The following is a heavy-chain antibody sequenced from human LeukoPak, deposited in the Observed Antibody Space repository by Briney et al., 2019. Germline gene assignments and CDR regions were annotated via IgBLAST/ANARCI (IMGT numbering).Heavy chain of an antibody. CDR2: IYYGGST. D-gene: IGHD1-26*01. Sequence: SETLSLTCTVSGGSISSSNYYWGWVRQPSGKGLEWIGTIYYGGSTFYKPSLESRVTISADTSKNQFSLKLRSVTAADTAAYYCTRHSGSYLFSDYWGQGTLVTVSS. CDR3: TRHSGSYLFSDY. CDR1: GGSISSSNYY. V-gene: IGHV4-39*01. J-gene: IGHJ4*02.